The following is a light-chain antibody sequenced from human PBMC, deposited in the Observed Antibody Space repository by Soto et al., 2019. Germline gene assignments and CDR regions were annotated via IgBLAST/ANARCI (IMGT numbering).Light chain of an antibody. CDR1: QSISRR. CDR2: DAS. Sequence: DIQMTQSPATLSASVGDRVTITYRASQSISRRLAWYQQKPGKAPKLLIYDASTLQSGVPSRFSGSGSGTEFTLTISSLQPDDFATYYCQQYNSYWTFGQGTKVDIK. J-gene: IGKJ1*01. CDR3: QQYNSYWT. V-gene: IGKV1-5*01.